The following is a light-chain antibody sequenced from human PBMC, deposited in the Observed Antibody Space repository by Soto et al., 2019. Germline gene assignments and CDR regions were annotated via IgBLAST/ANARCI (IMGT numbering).Light chain of an antibody. CDR3: SSYTSSSTFYV. V-gene: IGLV2-14*01. CDR2: DVS. J-gene: IGLJ1*01. CDR1: SSDVGGYNY. Sequence: QSVLTQPASVSGSPGQSITISCTGTSSDVGGYNYVSWYQQHPGKAPKLMIYDVSNRPSGVSNRFSGSKSGNTASLTISGLQAEDEAEYYCSSYTSSSTFYVFGTGTKATVL.